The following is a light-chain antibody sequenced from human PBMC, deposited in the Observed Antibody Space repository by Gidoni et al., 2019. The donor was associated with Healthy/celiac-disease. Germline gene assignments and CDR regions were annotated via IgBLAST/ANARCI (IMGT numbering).Light chain of an antibody. V-gene: IGKV1-39*01. CDR2: AAS. CDR1: QSIRSY. Sequence: DIQITPSPSSLSASVGDRVTITCRASQSIRSYLNWYQQKQGKAPKLLIYAASSLQSGVPSRVSGSGSGTDFTLTISSLQLEDFATYYCQQSYSTPLTFGQGTKLEIK. J-gene: IGKJ2*01. CDR3: QQSYSTPLT.